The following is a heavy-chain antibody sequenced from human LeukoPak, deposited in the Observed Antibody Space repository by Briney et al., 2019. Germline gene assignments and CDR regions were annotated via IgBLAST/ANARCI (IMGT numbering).Heavy chain of an antibody. CDR1: GFTFSSYA. CDR3: AKDRGFLVIQVDTAIFDY. V-gene: IGHV3-23*01. D-gene: IGHD5-18*01. Sequence: GGSLRLSCAASGFTFSSYAMSWVRQAPGKGLEWVSAISGSGGSTYYADSVKGRFTISRDNSKNTLYLQMNSLRAEDTAVYYCAKDRGFLVIQVDTAIFDYWGQGTLVTVSS. J-gene: IGHJ4*02. CDR2: ISGSGGST.